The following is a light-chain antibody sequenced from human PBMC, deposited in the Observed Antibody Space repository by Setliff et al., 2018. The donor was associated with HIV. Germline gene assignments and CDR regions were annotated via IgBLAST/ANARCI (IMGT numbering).Light chain of an antibody. V-gene: IGKV1-39*01. J-gene: IGKJ4*01. Sequence: DIQMTQSPSSLSASVGDRVTITCRASQSISSYLNWYQQKPGKAPNLLIYATSNLQSGVPSRFSGSGSGTDFTLTISSLQAGDLATYYCQQSYITPLTFGGGTKVDIK. CDR3: QQSYITPLT. CDR1: QSISSY. CDR2: ATS.